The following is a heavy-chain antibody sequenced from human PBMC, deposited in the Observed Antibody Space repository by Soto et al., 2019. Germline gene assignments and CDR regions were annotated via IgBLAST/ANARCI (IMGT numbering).Heavy chain of an antibody. D-gene: IGHD3-9*01. CDR3: ASPYYDILTGYCHY. CDR1: GFTFSSYA. V-gene: IGHV3-30-3*01. J-gene: IGHJ4*02. CDR2: ISYDGSNK. Sequence: PGGSLRLSCAASGFTFSSYAMHWVRQAPGKGLEWVAVISYDGSNKYYADSVKGRFTISRDNSKNTLYLQMNSLRAEDTAVYYCASPYYDILTGYCHYWGQGTLVTVSS.